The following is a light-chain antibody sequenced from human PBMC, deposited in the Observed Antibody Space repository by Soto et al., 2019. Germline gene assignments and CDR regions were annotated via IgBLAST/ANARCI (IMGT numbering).Light chain of an antibody. CDR1: SGHSSYV. V-gene: IGLV4-69*01. CDR3: QTWDTGIRV. Sequence: QPVLTQSPSASASLGASVKLTCTLSSGHSSYVIAWHQQQPQKGPRYLMKVNSDGSHINGDGIPDRFSGSSSGAERYLTISSLQSEDEADYYCQTWDTGIRVFGGGTKLTVL. J-gene: IGLJ3*02. CDR2: VNSDGSH.